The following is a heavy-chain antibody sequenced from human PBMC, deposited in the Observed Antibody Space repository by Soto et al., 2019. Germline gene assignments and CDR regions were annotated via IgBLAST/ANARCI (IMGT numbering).Heavy chain of an antibody. CDR1: GFTFGSYG. Sequence: PGGSLRLSCAASGFTFGSYGMHWVRQAPGKGLEWVAVISYDGSNKYYADSVKGRFTISRDNSKNTLYLQMNSLRAEDTAVYYCAKASPATGMDVWGQGPTVTV. CDR2: ISYDGSNK. CDR3: AKASPATGMDV. V-gene: IGHV3-30*18. J-gene: IGHJ6*02.